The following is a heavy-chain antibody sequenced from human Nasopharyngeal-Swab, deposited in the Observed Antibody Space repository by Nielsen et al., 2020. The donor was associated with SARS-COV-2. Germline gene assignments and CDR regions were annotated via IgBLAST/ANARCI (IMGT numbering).Heavy chain of an antibody. CDR3: AKLAEAGTFFDY. V-gene: IGHV3-23*01. CDR1: GFTFSSYA. J-gene: IGHJ4*02. D-gene: IGHD3-10*01. Sequence: GESLKISCAASGFTFSSYAMSWVRQAPGKGLEWVSAISGSGGSTYYADSVKGRFTISRDNSKNTLYLQMNSLRAEDTAVYYCAKLAEAGTFFDYWGQGTLVTVSS. CDR2: ISGSGGST.